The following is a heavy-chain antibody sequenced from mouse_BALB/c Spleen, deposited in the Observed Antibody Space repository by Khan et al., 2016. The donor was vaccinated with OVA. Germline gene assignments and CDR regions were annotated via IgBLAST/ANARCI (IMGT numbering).Heavy chain of an antibody. V-gene: IGHV2-6-4*01. CDR1: GFSLSRYN. Sequence: QVTLKESGPGLVAPSQSLSITCTVSGFSLSRYNIHWVRQPPGKGLEWLGMIWGGGGTDYNSTLKSRLSISKYNSKSQVFLKMNSLQTNDSAMYYCARAYYRYDGYYAMDYWGQGTSVTVSS. CDR2: IWGGGGT. CDR3: ARAYYRYDGYYAMDY. D-gene: IGHD2-14*01. J-gene: IGHJ4*01.